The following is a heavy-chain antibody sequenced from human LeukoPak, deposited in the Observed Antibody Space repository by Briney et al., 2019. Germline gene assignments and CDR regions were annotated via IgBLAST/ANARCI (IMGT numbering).Heavy chain of an antibody. CDR1: GGTFSSYA. V-gene: IGHV1-69*05. CDR2: IIPILGTA. CDR3: ARGAHIAVAGPDHFDY. Sequence: SVKVSCKASGGTFSSYAISWVRQAPGQGLEWMGGIIPILGTANYAQKFQGRVTITTDESTSTAYMELSSLRSEDTAVYYCARGAHIAVAGPDHFDYWGQGTLVTVSS. J-gene: IGHJ4*02. D-gene: IGHD6-19*01.